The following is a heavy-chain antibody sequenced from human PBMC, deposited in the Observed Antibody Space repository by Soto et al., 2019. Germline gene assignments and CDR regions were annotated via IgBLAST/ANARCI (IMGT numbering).Heavy chain of an antibody. CDR2: VNHRGTT. V-gene: IGHV4-34*01. J-gene: IGHJ4*02. CDR3: ARGKGYCSSINCYYYRRLRFDS. D-gene: IGHD2-2*01. CDR1: GGSFSGYY. Sequence: QAQLQQWGAGLLTPSETLSLTCAVYGGSFSGYYWSWLRLSPEPGLEWIGEVNHRGTTYYNPSLQTRDPISVHTPKDHFSLKKSYVTSADTAVYYCARGKGYCSSINCYYYRRLRFDSWCQGTLVTVSS.